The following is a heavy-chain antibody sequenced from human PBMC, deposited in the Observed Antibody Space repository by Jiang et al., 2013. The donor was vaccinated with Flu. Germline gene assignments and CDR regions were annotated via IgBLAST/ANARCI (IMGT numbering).Heavy chain of an antibody. J-gene: IGHJ3*02. V-gene: IGHV4-61*02. CDR2: IFASGTT. CDR3: ATFVGPLDGSSPDVFDI. CDR1: GGSGIGSSYY. D-gene: IGHD3-9*01. Sequence: GPGLVKPSETLSLTCTVSGGSGIGSSYYWTWIRQPAGKGLEWVGRIFASGTTDYNPSLRSRVTMSVDMSTNQLTLKLTSVTDADTAVYYCATFVGPLDGSSPDVFDIWGQGTRVTVSS.